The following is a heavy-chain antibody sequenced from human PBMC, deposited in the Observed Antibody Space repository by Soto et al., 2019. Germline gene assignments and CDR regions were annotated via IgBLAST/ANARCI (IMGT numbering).Heavy chain of an antibody. J-gene: IGHJ4*02. Sequence: EVQLLESGGGLVQPGGSLRLSCAASGFTFSNFAMFWVRQAPGKGLEWVSSISRTGGAALYADSVNGRFTISRDNSKNTLFLQMDTLSTEDKAGYYFAKGYYYIWGSYPTDRDYWGQGALVTVSS. V-gene: IGHV3-23*01. CDR2: ISRTGGAA. CDR1: GFTFSNFA. CDR3: AKGYYYIWGSYPTDRDY. D-gene: IGHD3-16*02.